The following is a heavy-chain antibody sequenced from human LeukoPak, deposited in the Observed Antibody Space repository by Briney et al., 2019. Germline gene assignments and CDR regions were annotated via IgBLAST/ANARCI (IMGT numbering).Heavy chain of an antibody. D-gene: IGHD2-15*01. V-gene: IGHV4-39*01. CDR3: ARGGLKLQSAFDI. Sequence: PSETLSLTCTVSGGSISSSSYYWGWIRQPPGKGLDWIGSIYYSGSTYYNPSLKSRVTISVDTSKNQFSLRLSSVTAADTAAYNCARGGLKLQSAFDIWGQGTMVTVSS. J-gene: IGHJ3*02. CDR2: IYYSGST. CDR1: GGSISSSSYY.